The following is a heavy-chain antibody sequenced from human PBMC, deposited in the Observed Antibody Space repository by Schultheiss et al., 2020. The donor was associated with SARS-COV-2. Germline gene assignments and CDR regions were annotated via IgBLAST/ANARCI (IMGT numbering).Heavy chain of an antibody. D-gene: IGHD6-6*01. V-gene: IGHV1-69*13. CDR3: ARDPVRYSSSSYYYYGMDV. CDR1: GGTFSSYA. J-gene: IGHJ6*02. CDR2: IIPIFGTA. Sequence: SVKVSCKASGGTFSSYAISWVRQAPGQGLEWMGGIIPIFGTANYAQKFQGRVTITADESTSTAYMELSSLRSEDTAVYYCARDPVRYSSSSYYYYGMDVWGQGTTVTVSS.